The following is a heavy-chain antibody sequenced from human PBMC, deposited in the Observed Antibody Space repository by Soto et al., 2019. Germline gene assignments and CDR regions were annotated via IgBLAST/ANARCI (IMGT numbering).Heavy chain of an antibody. J-gene: IGHJ2*01. D-gene: IGHD2-2*01. CDR3: ARKVLGSTSRPDWWYFDL. Sequence: EVQLLESGGGLVQPGGSMILSCVGTGFTFINYAMNWVRQTPGKGLEWVSTISGGGDRTFDADTENGRFTISRDNSKNTVNLQMNSLTADDTAVYYCARKVLGSTSRPDWWYFDLWGRGTLVTFSS. V-gene: IGHV3-23*01. CDR1: GFTFINYA. CDR2: ISGGGDRT.